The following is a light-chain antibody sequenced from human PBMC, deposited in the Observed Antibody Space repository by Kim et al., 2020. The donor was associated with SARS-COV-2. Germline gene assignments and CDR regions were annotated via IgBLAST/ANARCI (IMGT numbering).Light chain of an antibody. CDR3: SSYTSSSWV. J-gene: IGLJ3*02. Sequence: PGPSITISCTGTSSDVGGYNYVSWYQQHPGKAPKLMIYDVSNRPSGVSNRFSGSKSGNTASLTISGLQAEDEADYYCSSYTSSSWVFGGGTQLTVL. V-gene: IGLV2-14*03. CDR2: DVS. CDR1: SSDVGGYNY.